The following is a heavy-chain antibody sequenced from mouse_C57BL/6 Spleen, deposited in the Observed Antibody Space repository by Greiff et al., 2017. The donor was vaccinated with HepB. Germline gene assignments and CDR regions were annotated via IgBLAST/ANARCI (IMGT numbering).Heavy chain of an antibody. CDR3: ARPLYYGRGYAMDY. J-gene: IGHJ4*01. D-gene: IGHD2-1*01. CDR2: ISSGSSTI. V-gene: IGHV5-17*01. CDR1: GFTFSDYG. Sequence: EVKLMESGGGLVKPGGSLKLSCAASGFTFSDYGMHWVRQAPEKGLEWVAYISSGSSTIYYADTVKGRFTISRDNAKNNLFLQMTSLRSEDTAMDYCARPLYYGRGYAMDYWGQGTSVTVSS.